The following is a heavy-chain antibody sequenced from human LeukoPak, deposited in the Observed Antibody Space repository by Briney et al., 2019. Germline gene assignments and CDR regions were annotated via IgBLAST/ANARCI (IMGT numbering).Heavy chain of an antibody. CDR1: GFTFSSYA. J-gene: IGHJ6*02. D-gene: IGHD6-19*01. CDR2: ISYDGSNK. Sequence: GRSLRLSCAASGFTFSSYAMHWVRQAPGKGLEWVAVISYDGSNKYYADSVKGRFTISRDNSKNTLYLQMNSLKAEDTAVYYCAKGPRHMAGYYYYGMDVWGQGTTVTVSS. CDR3: AKGPRHMAGYYYYGMDV. V-gene: IGHV3-30*04.